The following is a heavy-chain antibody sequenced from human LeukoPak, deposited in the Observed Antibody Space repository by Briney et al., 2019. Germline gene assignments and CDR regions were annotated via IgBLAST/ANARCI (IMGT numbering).Heavy chain of an antibody. J-gene: IGHJ5*02. V-gene: IGHV3-23*01. Sequence: GGSLRLSCAASGFTFSSYGMSWVRQAPGKGLEWVSAISGSGGSTYYADSVKGRFTISRDNSKNTLYLQMNSLRAEDTAVYYCAKKLLLWFGESLGPLSFDPWGQGTLVTVSS. D-gene: IGHD3-10*01. CDR1: GFTFSSYG. CDR3: AKKLLLWFGESLGPLSFDP. CDR2: ISGSGGST.